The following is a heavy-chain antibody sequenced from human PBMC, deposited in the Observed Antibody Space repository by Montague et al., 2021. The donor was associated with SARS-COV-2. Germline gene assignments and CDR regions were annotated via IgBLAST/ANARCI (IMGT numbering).Heavy chain of an antibody. Sequence: SETLSLTCSVYGDSFSTYSWIWVRQPPGEGLEWIGEINHTGSTSYNPSLKRRVTMSIDSSNNQVSLKLSSMTAADTAVYYCAIRSTLWFGEDWGQGTLVTVSS. CDR1: GDSFSTYS. J-gene: IGHJ4*02. CDR3: AIRSTLWFGED. V-gene: IGHV4-34*01. CDR2: INHTGST. D-gene: IGHD3-10*01.